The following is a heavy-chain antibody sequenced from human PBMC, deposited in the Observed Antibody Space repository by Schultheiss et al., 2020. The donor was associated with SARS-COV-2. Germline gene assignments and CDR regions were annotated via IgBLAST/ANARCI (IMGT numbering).Heavy chain of an antibody. CDR3: ARMRRGYSGYEENDTDY. CDR2: IKQDGSEK. CDR1: GFTFSSSW. D-gene: IGHD5-12*01. J-gene: IGHJ4*02. V-gene: IGHV3-7*03. Sequence: GESLKISCAASGFTFSSSWMHWVCQAPEKGLEWVANIKQDGSEKYYVDSVKGRFTISRDNAKNSLYLQMNSLRAEDTAVYYCARMRRGYSGYEENDTDYWGQGTLVTVSS.